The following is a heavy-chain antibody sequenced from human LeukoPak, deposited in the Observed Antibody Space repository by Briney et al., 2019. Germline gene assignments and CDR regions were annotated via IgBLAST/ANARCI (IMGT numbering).Heavy chain of an antibody. CDR3: ATLAYCGGDCYSNFDY. D-gene: IGHD2-21*02. CDR2: INPSGGST. Sequence: GASVKVSCKASGYTFTSYYMHWVRQAPGQGLEWMGIINPSGGSTSYAQKFQGRVTMTRDTSTSTVYMELSSLGSEDTAVYYCATLAYCGGDCYSNFDYWGQGTLVTVSS. V-gene: IGHV1-46*01. J-gene: IGHJ4*02. CDR1: GYTFTSYY.